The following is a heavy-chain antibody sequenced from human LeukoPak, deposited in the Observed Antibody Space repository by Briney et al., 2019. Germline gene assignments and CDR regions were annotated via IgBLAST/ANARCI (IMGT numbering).Heavy chain of an antibody. CDR2: INGGGGHA. Sequence: GGSLRLSCAASGFTFNMFAMSWVRQAPGKGLDWVSGINGGGGHAYYADSVEGRFTISRDNSKNMLYLQMNSLGVEDTAVYFCAKDDSMTLDHFDSWGQGILVTVSS. J-gene: IGHJ4*02. CDR1: GFTFNMFA. V-gene: IGHV3-23*01. CDR3: AKDDSMTLDHFDS. D-gene: IGHD4-11*01.